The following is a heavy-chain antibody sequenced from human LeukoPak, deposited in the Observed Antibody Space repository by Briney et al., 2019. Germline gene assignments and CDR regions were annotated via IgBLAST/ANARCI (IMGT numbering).Heavy chain of an antibody. CDR2: ISYDGSNK. J-gene: IGHJ4*02. CDR1: GFTFSSYG. CDR3: AGMVRGVPN. V-gene: IGHV3-30*03. D-gene: IGHD3-10*01. Sequence: GGSLRLSCAVSGFTFSSYGMHWVRQAPGKGLEWVAVISYDGSNKYYADSVKGRFTISRDNSKNTLYLQMNSLRAEDTAVYYCAGMVRGVPNWGQGTLVTVSS.